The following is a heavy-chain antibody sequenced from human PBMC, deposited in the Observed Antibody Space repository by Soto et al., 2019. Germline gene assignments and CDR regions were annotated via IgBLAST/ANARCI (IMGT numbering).Heavy chain of an antibody. CDR2: IYNSEST. V-gene: IGHV4-61*08. CDR1: GASVGSGDYH. CDR3: ARDRPRTIYNSDYYYYGLDV. Sequence: SETMPVPCTVGGASVGSGDYHRSLIWQPPGKGLVWSGYIYNSESTTYNPSLKSRVTISVDPSKNQFSLKLTSMTAADTAVYYCARDRPRTIYNSDYYYYGLDVWGLGTTVTVSS. D-gene: IGHD3-22*01. J-gene: IGHJ6*02.